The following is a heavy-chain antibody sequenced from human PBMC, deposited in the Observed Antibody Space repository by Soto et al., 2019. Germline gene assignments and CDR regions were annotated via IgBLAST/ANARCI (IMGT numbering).Heavy chain of an antibody. CDR3: ARDLKVYDFWSGYYTVFLGGEYYYGMDV. Sequence: ASVKVSCKASGYTFTSYYMHWVRQAPGQGLEWMGIINPSGGSTSYAQKFQGRVTMTRDTSTSTVYMELSSLRSEDTAVYYCARDLKVYDFWSGYYTVFLGGEYYYGMDVWGQGTTVTV. J-gene: IGHJ6*02. V-gene: IGHV1-46*01. CDR2: INPSGGST. D-gene: IGHD3-3*01. CDR1: GYTFTSYY.